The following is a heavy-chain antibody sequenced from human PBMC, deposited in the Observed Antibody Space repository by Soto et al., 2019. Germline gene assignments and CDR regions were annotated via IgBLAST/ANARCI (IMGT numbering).Heavy chain of an antibody. J-gene: IGHJ4*02. Sequence: SETLSLTCTVSGGSISSYYWSWIRQPPGKGLEWIGYIYYSGSTNYNPSLKSRVTISVDTSKNQFSLKLSSVTAADTAVYYCARHVGGGTGYFDYWGQGTLVTVSS. CDR2: IYYSGST. CDR3: ARHVGGGTGYFDY. D-gene: IGHD1-26*01. V-gene: IGHV4-59*08. CDR1: GGSISSYY.